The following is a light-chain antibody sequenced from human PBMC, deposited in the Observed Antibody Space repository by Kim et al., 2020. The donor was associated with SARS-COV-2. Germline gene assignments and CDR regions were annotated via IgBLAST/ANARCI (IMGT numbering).Light chain of an antibody. Sequence: GQSITISCTGTSSDVGGYDYVSWYQHHPGKAPKLMIYDVSKRPSGVSTRFSGSKSGNTASLTISRLQAENEADYFCSSCTTSSAYVFGTGTKVTVL. V-gene: IGLV2-14*03. CDR3: SSCTTSSAYV. CDR2: DVS. CDR1: SSDVGGYDY. J-gene: IGLJ1*01.